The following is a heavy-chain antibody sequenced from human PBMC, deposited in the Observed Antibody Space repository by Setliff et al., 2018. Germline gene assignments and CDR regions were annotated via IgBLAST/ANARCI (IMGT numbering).Heavy chain of an antibody. CDR1: GFTFSTSA. CDR3: MNWDGAF. J-gene: IGHJ4*02. D-gene: IGHD1-26*01. V-gene: IGHV3-30*02. Sequence: GGSLRLSCATSGFTFSTSAMHWLRQSPDNRLEWLAYIHYGGGHIQYADSVKGRFTVSRDNAKNTLYVQMNTLGPEDTAVYYCMNWDGAFWGRGTLVTVS. CDR2: IHYGGGHI.